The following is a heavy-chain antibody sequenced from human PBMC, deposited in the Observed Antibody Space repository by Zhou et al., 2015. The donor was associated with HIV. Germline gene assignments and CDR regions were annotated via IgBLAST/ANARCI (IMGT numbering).Heavy chain of an antibody. CDR1: GGTFSNYA. J-gene: IGHJ5*02. D-gene: IGHD6-19*01. Sequence: QVLLVQSGAEVKKPGSSVKVSCEASGGTFSNYAVSWVRQAPGQGLEWMGAIIPIFGTVRYAQKFQGRVTLTADRSTNTAYMEMRSLRSEDTGVYYCARASYSSGWYPNWFDPWGQGTLVTVSS. CDR3: ARASYSSGWYPNWFDP. V-gene: IGHV1-69*06. CDR2: IIPIFGTV.